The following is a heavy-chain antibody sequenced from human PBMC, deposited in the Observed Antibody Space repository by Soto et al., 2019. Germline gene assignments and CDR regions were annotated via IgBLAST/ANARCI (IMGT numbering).Heavy chain of an antibody. CDR2: IYYSGST. CDR3: ARHPTTTTTISTDYFDY. Sequence: QLQLQESGPGLVKPSETLSLTCTVSGGSISSSSYYWGWIRQPPGKGLEWIGSIYYSGSTYYNPSLKSRVTISVDTSKNQFSLKLSSVTAADTAVYYCARHPTTTTTISTDYFDYWGQGTLVTVSS. V-gene: IGHV4-39*01. D-gene: IGHD5-12*01. J-gene: IGHJ4*02. CDR1: GGSISSSSYY.